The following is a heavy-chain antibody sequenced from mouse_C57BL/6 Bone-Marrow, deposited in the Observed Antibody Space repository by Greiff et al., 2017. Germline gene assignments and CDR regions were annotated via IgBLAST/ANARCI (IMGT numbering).Heavy chain of an antibody. V-gene: IGHV3-6*01. CDR2: ISYDGSH. D-gene: IGHD1-1*01. CDR1: GYSITSGYY. Sequence: EVQLQESGPGLVKPSQSLSLTCSVTGYSITSGYYWNWIRQFPGNKLEWMGYISYDGSHNYNPSLKNRISLTRDTAKNQFFLKLNSVTTEDTATYYCAIYYYGSSPMDYWGQGTSVTVSS. J-gene: IGHJ4*01. CDR3: AIYYYGSSPMDY.